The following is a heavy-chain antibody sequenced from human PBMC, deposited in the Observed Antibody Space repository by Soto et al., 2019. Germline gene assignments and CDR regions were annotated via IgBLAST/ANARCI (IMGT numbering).Heavy chain of an antibody. V-gene: IGHV3-23*01. Sequence: PGGSLRLSXAAAGFMFSSYGMSWVRQAPGKGLQWVATIHPSDGSTHYAESVRGRFTISRDNSRDTLYLQMNSLRAEDTAVYYCAKDPSTGPPDCWGQGALVTVSS. J-gene: IGHJ4*02. D-gene: IGHD3-9*01. CDR3: AKDPSTGPPDC. CDR1: GFMFSSYG. CDR2: IHPSDGST.